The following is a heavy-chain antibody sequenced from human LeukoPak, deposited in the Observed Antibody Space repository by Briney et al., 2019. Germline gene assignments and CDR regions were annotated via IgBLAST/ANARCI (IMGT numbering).Heavy chain of an antibody. V-gene: IGHV3-9*01. D-gene: IGHD3-16*01. CDR3: AKDGGGMGDGFDI. Sequence: GGSLRLSCAASGFTFNNYALGWVRQAPGKGPEWVAGITWNSNSMAYADSVKGRFTIFRDNAKNSLYLQMNSLRAEDTALYYCAKDGGGMGDGFDIWGQGTMVTVSS. J-gene: IGHJ3*02. CDR1: GFTFNNYA. CDR2: ITWNSNSM.